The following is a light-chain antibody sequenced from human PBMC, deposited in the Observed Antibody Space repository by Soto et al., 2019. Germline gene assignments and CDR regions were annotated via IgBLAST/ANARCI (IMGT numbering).Light chain of an antibody. CDR1: QSLLHSNGYNY. Sequence: DIVMTQSPLSLPVTPGEPASISCRSSQSLLHSNGYNYLDWYVQKPGQSPQLLIYLGSNRASGVPDRFSGSASGTDLTLKISRVEAEDVGVYYCMQALQTPYTFGQGTKLEIK. CDR2: LGS. V-gene: IGKV2-28*01. CDR3: MQALQTPYT. J-gene: IGKJ2*01.